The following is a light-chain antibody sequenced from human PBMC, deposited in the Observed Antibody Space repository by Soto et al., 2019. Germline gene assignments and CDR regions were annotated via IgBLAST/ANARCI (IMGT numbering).Light chain of an antibody. CDR1: SSDVGGYNF. CDR3: CSYGGSYTYV. Sequence: QSVLTQPRSVSGSRGQSVTISCTGTSSDVGGYNFVSWYQQHPGKAPKLMIYDVINRPSGVPDRFSGSKSGDTASLTISGLQAEDEADYYCCSYGGSYTYVFGTGTKLTVL. V-gene: IGLV2-11*01. J-gene: IGLJ1*01. CDR2: DVI.